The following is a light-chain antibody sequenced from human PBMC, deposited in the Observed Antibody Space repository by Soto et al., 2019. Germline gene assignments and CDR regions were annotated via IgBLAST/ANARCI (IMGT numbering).Light chain of an antibody. CDR1: QNIKNW. V-gene: IGKV1-5*01. CDR2: EGS. J-gene: IGKJ1*01. Sequence: DIQMTQSPSTLSASVGDRVTITCRASQNIKNWLAWYQQRPGQAPKLLISEGSSLESGVPSTFSGTASGTEFTLTISSLQPDDFATYYCQQYNSFPCTFGRGTRVEI. CDR3: QQYNSFPCT.